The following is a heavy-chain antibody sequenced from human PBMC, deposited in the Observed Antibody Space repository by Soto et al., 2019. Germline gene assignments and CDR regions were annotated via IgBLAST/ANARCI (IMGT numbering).Heavy chain of an antibody. CDR2: IYPGDSDT. CDR3: ARHGEQWRWTEGYYYYGMDV. J-gene: IGHJ6*02. D-gene: IGHD6-19*01. CDR1: GYSFTSYW. Sequence: LGESLKISCXGSGYSFTSYWIGWVRQMPGKGLEWMGIIYPGDSDTRYSPSFQGRVTISADKSISTAYLQWSSLKASDTAMYYCARHGEQWRWTEGYYYYGMDVWGQGTTVTVSS. V-gene: IGHV5-51*01.